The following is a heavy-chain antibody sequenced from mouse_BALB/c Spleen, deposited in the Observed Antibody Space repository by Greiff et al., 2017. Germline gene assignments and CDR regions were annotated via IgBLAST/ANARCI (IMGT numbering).Heavy chain of an antibody. J-gene: IGHJ4*01. D-gene: IGHD1-1*01. CDR1: GFTFSNYW. V-gene: IGHV6-6*02. CDR2: IRLKSNNYAT. Sequence: EVKVEESGGGLVQPGGSMKLSCVASGFTFSNYWMNWVRQSPEKGLEWVAEIRLKSNNYATHYAESVKGRFTISRDDSKSSVYLQMNNLRAEDTGIYYCTRPLYGAMDYWGQGTSVTVSS. CDR3: TRPLYGAMDY.